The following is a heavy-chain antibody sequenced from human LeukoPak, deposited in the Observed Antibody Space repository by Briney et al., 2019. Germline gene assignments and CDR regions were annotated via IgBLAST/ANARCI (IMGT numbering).Heavy chain of an antibody. D-gene: IGHD6-19*01. V-gene: IGHV3-23*01. CDR1: GFTFSTYA. CDR2: ISGSGAIT. CDR3: AKPIYRSGSGWIYQSPDY. Sequence: PGGSLRLSCAASGFTFSTYAMTWVRQAPGQGLEWVSAISGSGAITYYADSVKGRFTISRDNSKHTLYLQMNSLRAEDTAVYYCAKPIYRSGSGWIYQSPDYWGQGTLVTVSS. J-gene: IGHJ4*02.